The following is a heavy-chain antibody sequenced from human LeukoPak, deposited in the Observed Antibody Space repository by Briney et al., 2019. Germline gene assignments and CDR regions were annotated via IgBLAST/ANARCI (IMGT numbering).Heavy chain of an antibody. D-gene: IGHD1-26*01. CDR2: IYSGGQK. CDR1: GFTFSSNY. V-gene: IGHV3-53*05. CDR3: VRVSGSYSLFDY. Sequence: GGSLRLSCAASGFTFSSNYMTWVRQAPGKGLEWVSVIYSGGQKYDADSVKGRFTISRDNSKNTLFLQMSSLRAEDTAVYYCVRVSGSYSLFDYWGQGTLVTVSS. J-gene: IGHJ4*02.